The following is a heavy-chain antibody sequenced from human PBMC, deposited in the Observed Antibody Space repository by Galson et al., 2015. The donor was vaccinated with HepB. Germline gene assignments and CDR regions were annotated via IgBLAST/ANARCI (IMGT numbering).Heavy chain of an antibody. J-gene: IGHJ4*02. CDR1: GFTFSSYG. Sequence: SLRLSCAASGFTFSSYGMHWVRQAPGKGLEWVAVIWYDGSNKYYADSVKGRFTISRDNSKNTLYLQMNSMRAEDTAVDYCAREAFIPAAMPEYSYGSGHWGQGTLVTVSS. D-gene: IGHD2-2*01. V-gene: IGHV3-33*08. CDR3: AREAFIPAAMPEYSYGSGH. CDR2: IWYDGSNK.